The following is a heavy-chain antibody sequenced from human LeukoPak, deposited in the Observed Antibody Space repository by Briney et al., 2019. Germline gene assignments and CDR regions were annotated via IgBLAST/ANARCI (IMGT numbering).Heavy chain of an antibody. CDR1: GFTFSDYY. CDR3: ARGVLRFFYYMDV. J-gene: IGHJ6*03. CDR2: ISSSGSTI. V-gene: IGHV3-11*04. D-gene: IGHD3-3*01. Sequence: AGGSLRLSCAASGFTFSDYYMSWIRQAPGKGLKWVSYISSSGSTIYYADSVKGRFTISRDNAKNSLYLQMNSLRAEDTAVYYCARGVLRFFYYMDVWGKGTTVTVSS.